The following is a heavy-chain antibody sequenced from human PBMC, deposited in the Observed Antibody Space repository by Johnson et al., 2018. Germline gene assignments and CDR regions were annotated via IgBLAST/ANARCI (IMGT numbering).Heavy chain of an antibody. CDR1: GFIFTDYA. Sequence: QVQLVESGGGVVQPGRSLRLSCVVSGFIFTDYAVHWVRQAPGKGLEWVAVVSKDGSNENYADFVKGRFSISRDNFKNTVFLEMTSLSSEDTAVYRCARGHWDYFENSAHASFDMWGQGTMAIVSS. J-gene: IGHJ3*02. CDR2: VSKDGSNE. CDR3: ARGHWDYFENSAHASFDM. D-gene: IGHD1-7*01. V-gene: IGHV3-30*04.